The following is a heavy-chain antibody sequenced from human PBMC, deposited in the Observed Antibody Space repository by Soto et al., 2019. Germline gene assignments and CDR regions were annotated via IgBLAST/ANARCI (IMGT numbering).Heavy chain of an antibody. CDR3: AKRLGYSSSWYYFDD. Sequence: GGSLRLSCAASGFTFSSYAMSWVRQALGKGLEWVSAISGSGGSTYYADSVKGRFTISRDNSKNTLYLQMNSLRAEDTAVYYCAKRLGYSSSWYYFDDWGQGTRVTVFS. CDR1: GFTFSSYA. CDR2: ISGSGGST. V-gene: IGHV3-23*01. D-gene: IGHD6-13*01. J-gene: IGHJ4*02.